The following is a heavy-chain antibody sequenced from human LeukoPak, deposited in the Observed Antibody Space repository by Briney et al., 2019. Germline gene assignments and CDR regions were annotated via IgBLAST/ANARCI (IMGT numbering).Heavy chain of an antibody. CDR2: ISKTGST. Sequence: GRSLTLPCAASGFTFSSYAMSWVRQAAGKGLEWVSAISKTGSTYYADSVKARFTISRDNSKNTLYLQMNSLTAEDTAVYYCAKGNLRGPPPNIDFWGQGTLVTVSS. D-gene: IGHD5/OR15-5a*01. J-gene: IGHJ4*02. V-gene: IGHV3-23*01. CDR3: AKGNLRGPPPNIDF. CDR1: GFTFSSYA.